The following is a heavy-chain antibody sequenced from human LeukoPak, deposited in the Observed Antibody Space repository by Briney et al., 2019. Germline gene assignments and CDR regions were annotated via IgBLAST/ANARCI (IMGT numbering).Heavy chain of an antibody. CDR3: ASYGPVVAATRRWFDP. CDR2: NYYSGSN. J-gene: IGHJ5*02. Sequence: ADTLSLTCTLYGGSISSYYWGWTRQPPGRGLEGNGYNYYSGSNNYNPSLKSRVTISVDTSKNQFSLKLSPVTAADTAVYYCASYGPVVAATRRWFDPWGQGTLVTVSS. CDR1: GGSISSYY. V-gene: IGHV4-59*07. D-gene: IGHD2-15*01.